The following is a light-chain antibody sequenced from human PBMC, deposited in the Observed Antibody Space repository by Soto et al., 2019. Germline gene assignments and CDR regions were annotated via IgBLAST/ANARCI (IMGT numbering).Light chain of an antibody. CDR2: SAS. Sequence: DIQMTQSPSSLSASVGDRVTITCRASQDISRYLAWFQQRPGRAPKPLIYSASSLQSGVPSKFSGSGSGTDFNLTISGLQPEDIATYYCQQYTAYPRTFGGGTKVEIK. V-gene: IGKV1-16*02. CDR1: QDISRY. J-gene: IGKJ4*01. CDR3: QQYTAYPRT.